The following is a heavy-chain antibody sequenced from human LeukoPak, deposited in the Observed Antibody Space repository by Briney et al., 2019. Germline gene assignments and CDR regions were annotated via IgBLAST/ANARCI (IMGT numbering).Heavy chain of an antibody. CDR3: ARGGDYGDLRYFDY. V-gene: IGHV4-59*01. J-gene: IGHJ4*02. D-gene: IGHD4-17*01. Sequence: SVTLSLTCTVSGGSISSYYWSWIRQPPGKGLEWIGYIYYRGSTNYNPSLKSRVTFSVDTSKNQFSLKLNSVTAADTAVYYCARGGDYGDLRYFDYWGLGTLVTVSS. CDR2: IYYRGST. CDR1: GGSISSYY.